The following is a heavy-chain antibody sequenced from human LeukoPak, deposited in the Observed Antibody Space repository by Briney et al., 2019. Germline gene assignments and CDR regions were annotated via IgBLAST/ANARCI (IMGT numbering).Heavy chain of an antibody. CDR1: GGSVSSDTHY. J-gene: IGHJ6*02. D-gene: IGHD3-3*01. CDR2: VYFSGRT. CDR3: ARGGQLRFLEWSPTYYYYYGMDV. Sequence: PSETLSLTCTVSGGSVSSDTHYWSWIRQPPGKGLEWIGYVYFSGRTNYNPSLKSRVTISVDTSKNQFSLKLSSVTAADTAVYYCARGGQLRFLEWSPTYYYYYGMDVWGQGTTVTVSS. V-gene: IGHV4-61*01.